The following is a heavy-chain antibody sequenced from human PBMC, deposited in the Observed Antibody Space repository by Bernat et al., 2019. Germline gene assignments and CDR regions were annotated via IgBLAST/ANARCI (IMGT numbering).Heavy chain of an antibody. CDR1: GGSISSGGYY. D-gene: IGHD3-9*01. Sequence: QVQLQESGPGLVKPSQTLSLTCTVSGGSISSGGYYWSWIRQHPGKGLEWIGYIYYSGSTSYNPSLKSRVNISGDTSMNQFSLKLSSVTAADTAVYDWARDQHYNMVTGYFWGMDVWGEGTTVTVSS. V-gene: IGHV4-31*03. CDR3: ARDQHYNMVTGYFWGMDV. CDR2: IYYSGST. J-gene: IGHJ6*04.